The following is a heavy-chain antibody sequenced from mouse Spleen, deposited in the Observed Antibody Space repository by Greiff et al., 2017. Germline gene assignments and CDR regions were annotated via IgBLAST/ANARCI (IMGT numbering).Heavy chain of an antibody. V-gene: IGHV1-82*01. CDR3: ASLTRGY. CDR1: GYAFSSSW. CDR2: IYPGDGDT. Sequence: QVQLKESGPELVKPGASVKISCKASGYAFSSSWMNWVKQRPGKGLEWIGRIYPGDGDTNYNGKFKGKATLTADKSSSTAYMQLSSLTSEDSAVYFCASLTRGYWGQGTTLTVSS. J-gene: IGHJ2*01. D-gene: IGHD4-1*01.